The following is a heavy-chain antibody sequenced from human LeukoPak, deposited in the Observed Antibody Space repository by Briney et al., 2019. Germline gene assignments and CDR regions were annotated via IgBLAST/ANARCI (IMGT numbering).Heavy chain of an antibody. CDR3: AKDFGGRGDYYAFDI. CDR2: ISYDGSNK. J-gene: IGHJ3*02. D-gene: IGHD4-17*01. CDR1: GFTFSSYG. Sequence: GGSLRLSCAASGFTFSSYGMHWVRQAPGKGLEWVAVISYDGSNKYYADSVKGRFTISRDNSKNTLYLQMNSLRAEDTAVYYCAKDFGGRGDYYAFDIWGQGTMVTASS. V-gene: IGHV3-30*18.